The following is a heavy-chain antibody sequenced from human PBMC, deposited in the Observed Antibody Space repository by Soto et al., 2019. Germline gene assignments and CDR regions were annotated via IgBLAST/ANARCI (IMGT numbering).Heavy chain of an antibody. V-gene: IGHV1-18*04. J-gene: IGHJ4*02. CDR3: QRITMVRGVIPAVDY. CDR2: SSAYNGNT. CDR1: GYTITRYG. D-gene: IGHD3-10*01. Sequence: GASVKVSFKTSGYTITRYGISWVRQATGQGLEWMGWSSAYNGNTNYAQKLQGRVTMTTDTSTSTAYMELRSLRSDDTAVYYCQRITMVRGVIPAVDYWGQGSLVTGSS.